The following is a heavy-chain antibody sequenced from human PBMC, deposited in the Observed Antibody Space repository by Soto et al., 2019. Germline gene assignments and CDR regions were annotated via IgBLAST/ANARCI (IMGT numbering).Heavy chain of an antibody. V-gene: IGHV4-30-2*01. CDR2: IYHSGST. CDR3: ARVPDR. CDR1: GGSISSGGYS. Sequence: SETLSLTCAVSGGSISSGGYSWSWIRQPPGKGLEWIGYIYHSGSTYYNPSLKSRVTISVDRSKNQFSLKLSSVTAADTAVYYCARVPDRWGQGTLVSVTS. D-gene: IGHD2-2*01. J-gene: IGHJ5*02.